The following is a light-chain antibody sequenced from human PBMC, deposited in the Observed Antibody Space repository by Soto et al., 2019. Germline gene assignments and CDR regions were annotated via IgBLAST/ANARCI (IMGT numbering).Light chain of an antibody. V-gene: IGLV2-14*03. J-gene: IGLJ3*02. Sequence: QSVLTQPASVSGSPGQSITVSCTGTSSDVGGYKYVSWYQQHPGRAPQLIIYDVSERPSGISNRFSGSKSGNTASLTISGLQAEDEADYYCSSYSTNNPGLFGGGTKLTVL. CDR3: SSYSTNNPGL. CDR1: SSDVGGYKY. CDR2: DVS.